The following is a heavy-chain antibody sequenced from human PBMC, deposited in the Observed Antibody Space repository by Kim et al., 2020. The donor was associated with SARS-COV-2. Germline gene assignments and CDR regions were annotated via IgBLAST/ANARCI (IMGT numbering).Heavy chain of an antibody. J-gene: IGHJ4*02. D-gene: IGHD6-6*01. V-gene: IGHV3-74*01. CDR3: ARETLEEQLVSDY. Sequence: YADSVKGRFTISRDNAKNTLYLQMNSLRAEDTAVYYCARETLEEQLVSDYWGQGTLVTVSS.